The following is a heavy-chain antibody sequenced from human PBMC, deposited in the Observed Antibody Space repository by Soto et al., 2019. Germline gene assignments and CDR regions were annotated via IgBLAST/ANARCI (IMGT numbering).Heavy chain of an antibody. CDR1: GGSFGSCA. CDR3: ARLRRDWGDAFDL. CDR2: IIPVFDKA. Sequence: QVQLVQSGADVKKPGSSVKVSCKTSGGSFGSCAISWVRQAPAQGLEWMGEIIPVFDKANYAQNFQGRLTITADELTGTVFMELSSLRSEDTAVYFCARLRRDWGDAFDLWGLGTFVTVSS. J-gene: IGHJ3*01. D-gene: IGHD3-16*01. V-gene: IGHV1-69*01.